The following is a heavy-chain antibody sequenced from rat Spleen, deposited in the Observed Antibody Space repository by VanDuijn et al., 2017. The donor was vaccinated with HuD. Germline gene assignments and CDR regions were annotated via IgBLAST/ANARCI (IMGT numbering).Heavy chain of an antibody. J-gene: IGHJ4*01. V-gene: IGHV5S10*01. CDR2: ILYDDNNI. D-gene: IGHD1-12*02. CDR3: ATDGYYDGIYYSVYVMDA. Sequence: EVQLVESGGGLVQPGRSLKLSCAASGFTFSDFYMAWVRQAPKKGLEWVATILYDDNNIYYRDSVKGRFTLSRDNAKSTLYLQMDSLKSEDMATYYLATDGYYDGIYYSVYVMDAWAQGASVTVSS. CDR1: GFTFSDFY.